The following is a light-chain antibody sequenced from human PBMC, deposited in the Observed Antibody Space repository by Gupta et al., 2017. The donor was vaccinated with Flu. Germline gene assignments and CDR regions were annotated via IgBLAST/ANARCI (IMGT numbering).Light chain of an antibody. CDR3: QVWDSVTIHCV. CDR1: DLKQHA. Sequence: GKAATLPCSGKDLKQHAGCGYQQKPGLPPVLVISQDTKRPSRIPDRFSGSNSGTTATLTIRGTQSSDEADYYCQVWDSVTIHCVFGGGTKLTVL. V-gene: IGLV3-1*01. CDR2: QDT. J-gene: IGLJ3*02.